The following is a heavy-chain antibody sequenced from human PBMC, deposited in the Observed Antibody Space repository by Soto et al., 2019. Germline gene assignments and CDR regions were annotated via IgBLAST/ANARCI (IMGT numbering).Heavy chain of an antibody. CDR2: TYYRSKWYN. V-gene: IGHV6-1*01. CDR1: GNSVSSNSAA. CDR3: AMTAARPQYYYYGMDV. Sequence: SQTLSLTCAISGNSVSSNSAAWNWIRQSPSRGLEWLGRTYYRSKWYNDYAVSVKSRITINPDTSKNQFSLQLNSVTPEDTAVYYCAMTAARPQYYYYGMDVWGQGTTVT. D-gene: IGHD6-6*01. J-gene: IGHJ6*02.